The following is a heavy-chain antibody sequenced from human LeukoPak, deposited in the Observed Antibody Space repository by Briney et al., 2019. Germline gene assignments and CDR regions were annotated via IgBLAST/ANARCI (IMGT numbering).Heavy chain of an antibody. CDR1: GGSISSSSYY. Sequence: PSETLSLTCTVSGGSISSSSYYWGWIRQPPGKGLEWIGSIYYSGSTYYNPFLKSRVTISVDTSKNQFSLKLSSVTAADTAVYYCARSTDGPGPEPSFDYWGQGTLVTVSS. V-gene: IGHV4-39*01. J-gene: IGHJ4*02. D-gene: IGHD5-24*01. CDR3: ARSTDGPGPEPSFDY. CDR2: IYYSGST.